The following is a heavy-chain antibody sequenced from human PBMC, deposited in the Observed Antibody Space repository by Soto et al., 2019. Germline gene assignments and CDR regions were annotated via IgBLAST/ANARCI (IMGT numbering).Heavy chain of an antibody. Sequence: GGSLRLSCAASGFTFSSYAMSWVRQAPGKGLEWVSAISGSGGSTYYADSVKGRFTISRDNSKNTLYLQMNSLRAEDTAVYYCAKDEGYCSSTSCPFDYWGQGTLVTVSS. J-gene: IGHJ4*02. V-gene: IGHV3-23*01. CDR1: GFTFSSYA. D-gene: IGHD2-2*01. CDR2: ISGSGGST. CDR3: AKDEGYCSSTSCPFDY.